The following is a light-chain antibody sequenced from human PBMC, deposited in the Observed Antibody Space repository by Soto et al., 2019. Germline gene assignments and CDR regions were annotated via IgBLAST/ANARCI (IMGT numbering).Light chain of an antibody. Sequence: QSVLTQPASVSGSPGQSITIPCTGTSRDIGNYNAVSWYQQRPGKARKLIIYEVTNRPSGGSDRFSGSKSGNTAFLTISGLQAQDEADYYCGLYTTYSPYVFGTGTKVTGL. J-gene: IGLJ1*01. CDR3: GLYTTYSPYV. CDR2: EVT. V-gene: IGLV2-14*03. CDR1: SRDIGNYNA.